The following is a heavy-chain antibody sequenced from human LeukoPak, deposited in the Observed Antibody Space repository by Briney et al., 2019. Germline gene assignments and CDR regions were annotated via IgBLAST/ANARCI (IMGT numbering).Heavy chain of an antibody. D-gene: IGHD3-3*01. CDR3: ARNGDPYYDFWSGYSPSYYYYMDV. CDR1: GYTFTSYG. Sequence: SVKVSCKASGYTFTSYGISWVRQAPGQGLEWMGWINPNSGGTNYAQKFQGRVTMTRDTSISTAYMELSRLRSDDTAVYYCARNGDPYYDFWSGYSPSYYYYMDVWGKGTTVTVSS. J-gene: IGHJ6*03. V-gene: IGHV1-2*02. CDR2: INPNSGGT.